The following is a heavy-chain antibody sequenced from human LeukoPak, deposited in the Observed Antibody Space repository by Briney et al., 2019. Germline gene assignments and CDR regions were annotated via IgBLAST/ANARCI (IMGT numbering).Heavy chain of an antibody. CDR2: LSYTGRT. Sequence: PSETLSLTCAVSGASVSNSRWNWIRQFPGKGLEWVGCLSYTGRTDYNPYLSSRVTISLGTSNNQVSLKLKSVTAADTAVYYCSEGYFEPFAHWGPGTLVTVSS. V-gene: IGHV4-59*02. CDR3: SEGYFEPFAH. J-gene: IGHJ4*02. D-gene: IGHD2/OR15-2a*01. CDR1: GASVSNSR.